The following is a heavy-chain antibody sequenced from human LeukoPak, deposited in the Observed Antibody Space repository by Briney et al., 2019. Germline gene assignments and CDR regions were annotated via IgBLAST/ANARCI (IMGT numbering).Heavy chain of an antibody. J-gene: IGHJ4*02. V-gene: IGHV3-30-3*01. CDR3: ARSGGLQKFDY. CDR2: ISYDGNTI. D-gene: IGHD4-11*01. CDR1: EFTFSNSA. Sequence: GGPLSLSCAASEFTFSNSALHWVRKAPGKGLQWVAVISYDGNTIHYADSVKGRFIISRDTSKNTLYLQMNSLRAEDTAVYYCARSGGLQKFDYWGQGTLVTVSS.